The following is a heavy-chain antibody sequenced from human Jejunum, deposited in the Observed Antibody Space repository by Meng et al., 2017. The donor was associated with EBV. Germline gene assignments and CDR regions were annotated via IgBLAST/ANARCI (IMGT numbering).Heavy chain of an antibody. D-gene: IGHD4-17*01. CDR2: TVPIFGTT. CDR1: GDRFGTYS. V-gene: IGHV1-69*15. CDR3: ARAGGDYEDY. Sequence: QEQFVQSGAGVMKPWSSVKVSCKASGDRFGTYSVSWVRQAPGQGLEWMGNTVPIFGTTSYEQKFQGRVTITADESTRTAFMELRNLRSEDSAMYYCARAGGDYEDYWGQGTLVTVSS. J-gene: IGHJ4*02.